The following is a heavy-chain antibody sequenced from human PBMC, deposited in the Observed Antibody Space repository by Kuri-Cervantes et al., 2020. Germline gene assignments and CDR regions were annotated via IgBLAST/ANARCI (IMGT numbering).Heavy chain of an antibody. D-gene: IGHD2-15*01. CDR2: MNPNSGNT. J-gene: IGHJ4*02. CDR1: GYTFTGYY. V-gene: IGHV1-8*02. CDR3: ANEYCSGGSCYEY. Sequence: ASVKVSCKASGYTFTGYYMHWVRQAPGQGLEWMGWMNPNSGNTGYAQKFQGRVTMTRNTSISTAYMELSSLRSEDTAVYYCANEYCSGGSCYEYWGQGTLVTVSS.